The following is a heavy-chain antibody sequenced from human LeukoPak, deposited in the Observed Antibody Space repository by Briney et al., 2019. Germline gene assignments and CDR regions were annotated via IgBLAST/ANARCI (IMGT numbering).Heavy chain of an antibody. CDR1: GFTFSNYG. CDR2: IWYDGSYK. J-gene: IGHJ4*02. CDR3: ARGRHEGDY. V-gene: IGHV3-33*08. Sequence: GGSLRLSCSASGFTFSNYGMHWVRQAPGKGLEWVAVIWYDGSYKYYAESVKGRFTISRDNAKNTLYLQMNSLRTEDTAIYYCARGRHEGDYWGQGTLVTVSS.